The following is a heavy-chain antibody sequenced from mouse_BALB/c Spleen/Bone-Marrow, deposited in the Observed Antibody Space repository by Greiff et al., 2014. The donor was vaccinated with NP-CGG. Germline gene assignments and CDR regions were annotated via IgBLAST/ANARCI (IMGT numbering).Heavy chain of an antibody. CDR3: TRDDGSFAY. J-gene: IGHJ3*01. CDR2: IYPSDSYT. CDR1: GYTFTSYW. D-gene: IGHD2-3*01. V-gene: IGHV1-69*02. Sequence: SGAELVRPGASVKLSCKASGYTFTSYWINWVKQRPGQGLEWIGNIYPSDSYTNYNQKFKDKATLTVDKSSSTAYMQLSSPTSEDSAVYYCTRDDGSFAYWGQGTLVTVSA.